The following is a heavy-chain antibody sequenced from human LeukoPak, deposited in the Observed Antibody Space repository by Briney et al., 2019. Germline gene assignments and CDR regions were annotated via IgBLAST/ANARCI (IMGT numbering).Heavy chain of an antibody. J-gene: IGHJ6*03. V-gene: IGHV3-74*01. CDR2: INSDGSST. CDR1: GFTFSSYW. D-gene: IGHD3-3*01. Sequence: SGGSLRLSCAASGFTFSSYWMHWVRQAPGKRLVWVSRINSDGSSTSYADSVKGRFTISRDNAKNTLYLQMNSLRAEDTAMYYCTKDHIRFSFYYYMDVWGRGTTVTVSS. CDR3: TKDHIRFSFYYYMDV.